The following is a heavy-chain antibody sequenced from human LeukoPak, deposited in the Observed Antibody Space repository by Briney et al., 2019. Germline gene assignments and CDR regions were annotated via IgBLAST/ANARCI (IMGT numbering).Heavy chain of an antibody. Sequence: PSETLSLTCAVSDGSITNYYWSWIRQPPGKGLEWIGYIYYSGSTNYNPSLKSRVTISIDTSKNQFSLKLSSVTAADTAVYYCARAHYETASPAGGLWGQGTLVTVSS. CDR2: IYYSGST. D-gene: IGHD3-22*01. CDR1: DGSITNYY. CDR3: ARAHYETASPAGGL. J-gene: IGHJ4*02. V-gene: IGHV4-59*12.